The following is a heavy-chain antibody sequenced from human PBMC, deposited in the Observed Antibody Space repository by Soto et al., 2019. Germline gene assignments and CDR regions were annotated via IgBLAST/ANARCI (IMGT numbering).Heavy chain of an antibody. CDR2: ISYDGSNK. CDR3: AREAGVYGSGSYGMDV. D-gene: IGHD3-10*01. V-gene: IGHV3-30-3*01. Sequence: QVQLVESGGGVVQPGRSLRLSCAASGFTFSNYSMHWVRQAPGKGLEWVAVISYDGSNKYYADSVKGRFTISRDNSKNTLYLQMNSLRAEDTAVYYCAREAGVYGSGSYGMDVWGQGTTVTVS. J-gene: IGHJ6*02. CDR1: GFTFSNYS.